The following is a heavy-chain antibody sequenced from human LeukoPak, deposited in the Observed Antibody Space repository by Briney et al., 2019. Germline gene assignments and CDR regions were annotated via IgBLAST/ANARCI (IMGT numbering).Heavy chain of an antibody. J-gene: IGHJ4*02. CDR1: GFTFRNYG. D-gene: IGHD4-17*01. Sequence: GSLRLSCTASGFTFRNYGMSWVRQAPGKGLEWVSVIYSGGSTYYADSVKGRFTISRDNSKNTLYLQMNSLRAEDTAVYYCARSDYEGAFDYWGQGTLVTVSS. V-gene: IGHV3-53*01. CDR2: IYSGGST. CDR3: ARSDYEGAFDY.